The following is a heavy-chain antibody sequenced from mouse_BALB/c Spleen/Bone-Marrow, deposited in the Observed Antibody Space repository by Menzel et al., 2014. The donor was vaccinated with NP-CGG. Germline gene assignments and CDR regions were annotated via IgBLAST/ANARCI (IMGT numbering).Heavy chain of an antibody. J-gene: IGHJ2*01. CDR3: ARRDYGDY. Sequence: VQLQQSGPELVKPGASVKISCKASGYTFTDYNMHWVKQSHGKSLEWIGRVNPNNDGTTYTQKFKGKAILTVDKSSSTAYMELRSLTSEDSAVYYCARRDYGDYWGQGTTLTVSS. CDR1: GYTFTDYN. D-gene: IGHD1-1*02. V-gene: IGHV1-18*01. CDR2: VNPNNDGT.